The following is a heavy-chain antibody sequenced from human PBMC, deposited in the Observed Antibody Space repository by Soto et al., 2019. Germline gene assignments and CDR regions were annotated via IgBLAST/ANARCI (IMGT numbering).Heavy chain of an antibody. CDR3: VNQLLNYFDD. CDR2: ISSSGATI. Sequence: EVQLVESGGGLVQPGGSLRLSCAASGFIFSSHEMNWVRQAPGKGLEWVSYISSSGATIYYADSVKGRFTISRDNAKNSLYLQMRSLRAEDTAVYYCVNQLLNYFDDWGQGTLVTVSS. D-gene: IGHD2-2*01. CDR1: GFIFSSHE. V-gene: IGHV3-48*03. J-gene: IGHJ4*02.